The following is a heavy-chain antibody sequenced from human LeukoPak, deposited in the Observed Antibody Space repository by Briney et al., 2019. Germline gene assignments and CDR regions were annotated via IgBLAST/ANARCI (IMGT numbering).Heavy chain of an antibody. J-gene: IGHJ5*02. D-gene: IGHD6-13*01. CDR2: IYYSGST. CDR1: GGSISSYY. V-gene: IGHV4-59*01. CDR3: GGSWYEGDWFDP. Sequence: SETLSLTCTVSGGSISSYYWSWIRQPPGQGLEWIGYIYYSGSTNYNPSLKSRVTISVDTSKNQFSVKLSSVTGADTAVYYCGGSWYEGDWFDPWGQGTLVTVSS.